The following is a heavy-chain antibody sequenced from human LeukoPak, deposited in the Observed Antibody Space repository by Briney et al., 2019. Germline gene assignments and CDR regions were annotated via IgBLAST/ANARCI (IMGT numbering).Heavy chain of an antibody. CDR3: ARDGTATTAPIDY. J-gene: IGHJ4*02. CDR2: INPSSGST. D-gene: IGHD4-17*01. CDR1: GYTFTTYY. V-gene: IGHV1-46*01. Sequence: GASVKVSCKASGYTFTTYYMHWVRQAPGQGLEWMGIINPSSGSTSYAQKFQGRVTMTGDTSTSTVDMELSSLRFEDTAVYYCARDGTATTAPIDYWGQGTLVTVSS.